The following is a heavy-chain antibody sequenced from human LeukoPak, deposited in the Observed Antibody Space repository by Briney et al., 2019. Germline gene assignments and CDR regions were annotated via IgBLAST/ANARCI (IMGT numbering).Heavy chain of an antibody. J-gene: IGHJ4*02. CDR3: ARDQVLPHY. D-gene: IGHD3-10*01. V-gene: IGHV3-7*03. CDR1: GFIFNNYW. CDR2: IKQDGSEK. Sequence: GGSLRLPCAASGFIFNNYWMTWARQAPGKGLEWVAHIKQDGSEKNYVDSVKGRFTISRDNAKNSLYLQMNSLRAEDTAFYYCARDQVLPHYWGQGTLVTVSS.